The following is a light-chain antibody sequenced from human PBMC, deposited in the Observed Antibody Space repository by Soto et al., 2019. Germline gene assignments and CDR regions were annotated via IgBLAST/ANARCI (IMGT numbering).Light chain of an antibody. V-gene: IGLV2-14*01. CDR1: SSDIGAFNY. CDR3: SSYTTAFFYV. J-gene: IGLJ1*01. CDR2: GVT. Sequence: QSALTQPASVSGSPGQSITISCTGSSSDIGAFNYVAWYQQHPGKAPKLIIHGVTNRPSGVSSRFSRSKSDYTASLTISGLQAEDEDDYYCSSYTTAFFYVFGTGTKVTV.